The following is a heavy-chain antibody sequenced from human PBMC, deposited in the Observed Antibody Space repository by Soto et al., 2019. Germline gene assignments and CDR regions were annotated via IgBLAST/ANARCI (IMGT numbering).Heavy chain of an antibody. D-gene: IGHD1-20*01. V-gene: IGHV3-21*01. J-gene: IGHJ3*02. Sequence: PWWSLGLSCASSGFTFSSYSMNWVRQAPGKGLEWVSSISSSSSYIYYADSVKGRFTISRDNAKNSLYLQMNSMRAEDTAVYYCARFVGEPPGISSDAFDIWGQGTMVTVSS. CDR1: GFTFSSYS. CDR3: ARFVGEPPGISSDAFDI. CDR2: ISSSSSYI.